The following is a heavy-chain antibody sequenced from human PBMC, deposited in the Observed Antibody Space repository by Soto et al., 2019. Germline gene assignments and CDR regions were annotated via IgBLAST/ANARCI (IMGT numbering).Heavy chain of an antibody. CDR1: GGTFTNYS. J-gene: IGHJ4*02. Sequence: QVQLVQSGAEVREPGSSVKVSCKPSGGTFTNYSISWVRQAPGQGLEWMGRIIPILGRANYAQRYKGRVSITANNFTSTVYVEVYSLGSDDTAVDYCATDGGFCTGGSCNWGQGSLVTVSS. CDR3: ATDGGFCTGGSCN. CDR2: IIPILGRA. D-gene: IGHD2-15*01. V-gene: IGHV1-69*08.